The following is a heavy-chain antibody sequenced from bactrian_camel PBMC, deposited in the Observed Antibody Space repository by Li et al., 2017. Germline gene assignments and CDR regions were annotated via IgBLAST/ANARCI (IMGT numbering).Heavy chain of an antibody. CDR2: IDSDGAA. CDR1: VFTYSSYG. CDR3: CTGRSGYGLAIFGY. J-gene: IGHJ6*01. Sequence: VQLVESGGALVQPGGSLRLSCAASVFTYSSYGMSWVRQAPGKGLEWVSSIDSDGAATYSALEKGRFTISRDNAKNTLYLQMNSLKSEDTALYYCCTGRSGYGLAIFGYWGQGTQVTVS. V-gene: IGHV3S10*01. D-gene: IGHD5*01.